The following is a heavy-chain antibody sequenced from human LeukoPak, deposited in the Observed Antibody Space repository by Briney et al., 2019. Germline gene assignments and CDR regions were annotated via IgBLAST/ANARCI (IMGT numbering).Heavy chain of an antibody. CDR1: GGSISSDSYY. CDR2: VYPSGTT. Sequence: SETLSLTCTVSGGSISSDSYYWNWIRQSAGRGLEWIGRVYPSGTTNYNPSPKSRVTISIDTSKNQFSLKLTSVTAADAAVYFCARGQGTTNFDYWGQGTLVTVSS. CDR3: ARGQGTTNFDY. J-gene: IGHJ4*02. V-gene: IGHV4-61*02. D-gene: IGHD1-1*01.